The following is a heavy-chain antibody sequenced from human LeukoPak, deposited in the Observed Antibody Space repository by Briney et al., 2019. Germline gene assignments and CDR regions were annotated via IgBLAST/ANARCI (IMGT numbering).Heavy chain of an antibody. D-gene: IGHD4-11*01. V-gene: IGHV3-23*01. J-gene: IGHJ3*02. CDR3: AKDRYSNYVNAFDM. CDR1: GFTFSRYA. CDR2: ISGSGDTI. Sequence: GGSLRLSCEASGFTFSRYAMSWVRQGPGKGLEWVSTISGSGDTIYYADSVKGRFTISRDNYMNTVSLQMNSLRAEDTAIYYCAKDRYSNYVNAFDMWGQGTMVAVSS.